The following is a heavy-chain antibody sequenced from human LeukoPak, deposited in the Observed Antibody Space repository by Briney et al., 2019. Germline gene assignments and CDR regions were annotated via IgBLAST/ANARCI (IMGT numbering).Heavy chain of an antibody. V-gene: IGHV1-24*01. CDR2: FDPEDGET. J-gene: IGHJ2*01. D-gene: IGHD6-13*01. Sequence: ASVKVSCKVSGYTLTELSMHWVRQAPGEGLEWMGGFDPEDGETIYAQKFQGRVTMTEDTSTDTAYMELSSLRSEDTAVYYCATMVQQLGVDWYFDLWGRGTLVTVSS. CDR3: ATMVQQLGVDWYFDL. CDR1: GYTLTELS.